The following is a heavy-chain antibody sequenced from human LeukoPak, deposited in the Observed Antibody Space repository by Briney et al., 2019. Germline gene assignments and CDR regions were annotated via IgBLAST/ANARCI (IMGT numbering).Heavy chain of an antibody. CDR2: ISGDGSSI. D-gene: IGHD2-8*01. CDR3: ARSSNGVYIQ. CDR1: GFTFRNYY. J-gene: IGHJ4*02. Sequence: PGGSLGLSCVASGFTFRNYYMHWVRQVPGKGLVWVSRISGDGSSIFYADSVKGRFTISRDNAKNSLYVQMNSLRADDSAVYYCARSSNGVYIQWGQGTLVTVSS. V-gene: IGHV3-74*01.